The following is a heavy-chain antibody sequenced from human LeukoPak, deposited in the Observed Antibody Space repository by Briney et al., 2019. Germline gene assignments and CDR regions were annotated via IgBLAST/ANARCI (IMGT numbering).Heavy chain of an antibody. D-gene: IGHD6-19*01. Sequence: SETLSLTCAVYGGSFSGYYWSWIRQPPGKGLEGIGEINHSGSTNYNPSLKSRVTISVDTSKNQFSLKLSSVTAADTAVYYCARVPGGAVANTHFDYWGQGTLVTVSS. CDR1: GGSFSGYY. CDR3: ARVPGGAVANTHFDY. V-gene: IGHV4-34*01. J-gene: IGHJ4*02. CDR2: INHSGST.